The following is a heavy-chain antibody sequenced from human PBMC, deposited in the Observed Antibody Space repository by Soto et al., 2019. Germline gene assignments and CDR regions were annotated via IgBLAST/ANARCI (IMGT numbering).Heavy chain of an antibody. J-gene: IGHJ4*02. CDR1: GITFSRYA. V-gene: IGHV3-23*01. Sequence: GGSLRLSCAASGITFSRYAMSWVRQAPGKGLEWVSAISSSGGSTYYDDSVKGRFTISRDKFKNTLYLQMNSLRPEDRAVYYGAKDLLAARPSFLYSIGNFDYWGQGTLVTVSS. CDR2: ISSSGGST. D-gene: IGHD6-6*01. CDR3: AKDLLAARPSFLYSIGNFDY.